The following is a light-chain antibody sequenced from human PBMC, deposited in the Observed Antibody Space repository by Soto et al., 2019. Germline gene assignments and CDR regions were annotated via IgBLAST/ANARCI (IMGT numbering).Light chain of an antibody. Sequence: EIVLTQSPGTLSLSPGERATLSCRASQSITSTYLAWYQQKPGQAPRLLIYAASSRATGIPDRFSGSGSETDFTLTISRLEPEDFAVYYCQQYGSSLWTLGQGTKVDIK. J-gene: IGKJ1*01. CDR2: AAS. CDR1: QSITSTY. V-gene: IGKV3-20*01. CDR3: QQYGSSLWT.